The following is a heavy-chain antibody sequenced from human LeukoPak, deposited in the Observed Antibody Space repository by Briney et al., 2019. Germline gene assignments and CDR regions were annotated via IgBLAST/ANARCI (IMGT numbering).Heavy chain of an antibody. V-gene: IGHV4-59*01. J-gene: IGHJ6*03. CDR1: GGSISSYY. Sequence: SETLSLTCTVSGGSISSYYWSWIRQPPGKGLEWIGYIYYSGSTNYNPSLKSRVTISVDTSKNQFSLKLSSVTAADTAVYYCARRGGYNSHYYYYYYMDVWGKGTTVTVSS. D-gene: IGHD5-24*01. CDR3: ARRGGYNSHYYYYYYMDV. CDR2: IYYSGST.